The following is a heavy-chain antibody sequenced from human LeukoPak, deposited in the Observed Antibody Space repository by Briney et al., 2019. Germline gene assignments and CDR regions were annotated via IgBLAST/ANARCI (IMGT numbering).Heavy chain of an antibody. Sequence: SETLSLTCTVSGGSISTYSWSWIRQPPGKGLEWIGYIYYSGSPNYNPSFKSRVTMSVDTSKNQFSLKLSSVTAADTAVYYCARVYSNYPSYFDYWGQGTLVTVSS. V-gene: IGHV4-59*01. CDR3: ARVYSNYPSYFDY. J-gene: IGHJ4*02. CDR1: GGSISTYS. D-gene: IGHD4-11*01. CDR2: IYYSGSP.